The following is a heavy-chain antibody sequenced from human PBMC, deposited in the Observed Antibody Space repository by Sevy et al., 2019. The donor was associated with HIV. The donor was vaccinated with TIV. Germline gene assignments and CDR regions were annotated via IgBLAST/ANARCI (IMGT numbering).Heavy chain of an antibody. J-gene: IGHJ4*02. Sequence: GGSLRLSCAGSGFTFRSYGIHWVRQSPGKGLEWVAFISFDGRNTYSADSVKGRFTVSRDNSNNAVYLQMNNLRTEDTAMYYCAKDILGDNSPWFFFGYWGQGTQVTVSS. CDR2: ISFDGRNT. CDR1: GFTFRSYG. CDR3: AKDILGDNSPWFFFGY. V-gene: IGHV3-30*18. D-gene: IGHD3-9*01.